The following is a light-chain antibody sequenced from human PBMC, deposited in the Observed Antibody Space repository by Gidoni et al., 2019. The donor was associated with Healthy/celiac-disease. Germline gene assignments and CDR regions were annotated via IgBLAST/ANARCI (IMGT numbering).Light chain of an antibody. V-gene: IGKV3-11*01. CDR2: DAP. CDR1: QSVSSY. Sequence: DIVLTQSPATLSLSPGERATLSCRASQSVSSYLAWYQQKPGQAPRLLIYDAPNRATGIPARFSGSGSGTDFTLTISSLEPEDFAVYYCQQRSNWPPKYTFXQXTKLEIK. J-gene: IGKJ2*01. CDR3: QQRSNWPPKYT.